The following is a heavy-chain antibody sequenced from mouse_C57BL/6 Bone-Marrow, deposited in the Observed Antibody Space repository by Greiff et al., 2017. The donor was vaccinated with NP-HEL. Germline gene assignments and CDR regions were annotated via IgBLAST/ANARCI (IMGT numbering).Heavy chain of an antibody. J-gene: IGHJ2*01. CDR1: GFTFSSYA. Sequence: EVQVVESGGGLVKPGGSLKLSCAASGFTFSSYAMSWVRQTPEKRLEWVATISDGGGYTYYPDNVKGRFTISRDNAKNNLYLQMRHLESEDTAMYYCARGYYGSGYVVYLDYWGQGTTLTVSS. CDR3: ARGYYGSGYVVYLDY. V-gene: IGHV5-4*01. D-gene: IGHD1-1*01. CDR2: ISDGGGYT.